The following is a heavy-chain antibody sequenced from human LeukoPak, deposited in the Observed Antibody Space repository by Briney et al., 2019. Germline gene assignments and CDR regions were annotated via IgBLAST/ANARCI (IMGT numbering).Heavy chain of an antibody. D-gene: IGHD6-13*01. CDR1: GGSISSYY. J-gene: IGHJ4*02. CDR2: IYYSGST. Sequence: PSETLPLTCTVSGGSISSYYWSWIRQPPGKGLEWIGYIYYSGSTNYNPSLKSRVTISVDTSKNQFSLKLSSVTAADTAVYYCASVGGIAAFDYWGQGTLVTVSS. V-gene: IGHV4-59*01. CDR3: ASVGGIAAFDY.